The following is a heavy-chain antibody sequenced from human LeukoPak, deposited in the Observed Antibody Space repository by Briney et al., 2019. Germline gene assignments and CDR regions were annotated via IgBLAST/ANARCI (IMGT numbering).Heavy chain of an antibody. V-gene: IGHV3-23*01. CDR2: IGAGGYTT. CDR3: VQRSLTGTFYCDC. D-gene: IGHD2-8*02. J-gene: IGHJ4*02. CDR1: GFTFITYG. Sequence: PGGSLRLSCAASGFTFITYGMSWLRQAPGQGLEWVSSIGAGGYTTHYADSVKGRFTISRDNSKNTMYLQLNSLRAEDTAVYYCVQRSLTGTFYCDCWGQGTLVTVSA.